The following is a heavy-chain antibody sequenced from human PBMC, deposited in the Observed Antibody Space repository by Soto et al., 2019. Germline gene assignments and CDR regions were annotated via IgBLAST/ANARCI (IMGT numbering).Heavy chain of an antibody. CDR1: GYTLTELS. J-gene: IGHJ5*02. D-gene: IGHD2-2*03. CDR3: ARDSVDIVVVPAAKICPLDP. Sequence: GASVKVSCKVSGYTLTELSMHWVRQAPGKGLEWMGGFGPEDGETIYAQKFQGRVTMTEDTSTDTAYMELSSLRSDDTAVYYCARDSVDIVVVPAAKICPLDPWGQGTLVTVSS. V-gene: IGHV1-24*01. CDR2: FGPEDGET.